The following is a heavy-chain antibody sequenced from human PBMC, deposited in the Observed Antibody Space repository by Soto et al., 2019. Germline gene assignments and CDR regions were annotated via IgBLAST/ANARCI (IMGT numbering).Heavy chain of an antibody. CDR2: IIPIFGTA. J-gene: IGHJ6*02. CDR3: ARGVMGYCSGGSCYYYGMDV. CDR1: GGTFSSYA. D-gene: IGHD2-15*01. V-gene: IGHV1-69*06. Sequence: QVQLVQSGAEVKKPGSSVKVSCKASGGTFSSYAISWVRQAPGQGLEWMGGIIPIFGTANYAQKFQGRVTLTADKSTSTAYMELSSLRSEDTAVYYCARGVMGYCSGGSCYYYGMDVWGQGTTVTVSS.